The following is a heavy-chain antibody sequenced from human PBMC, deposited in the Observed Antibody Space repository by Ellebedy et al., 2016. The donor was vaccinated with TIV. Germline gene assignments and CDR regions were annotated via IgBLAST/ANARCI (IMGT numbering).Heavy chain of an antibody. J-gene: IGHJ4*02. Sequence: MPSETLSLTCNVYGGSISSSSYYWGWIRQPSGKGLEWIGSIYYSGSTYYNPSLKSRVTISVDTSKNQFSLKLSSVTAADTAVYYCARWGLEAYWGQGTLVTVSS. D-gene: IGHD1-1*01. CDR1: GGSISSSSYY. V-gene: IGHV4-39*01. CDR3: ARWGLEAY. CDR2: IYYSGST.